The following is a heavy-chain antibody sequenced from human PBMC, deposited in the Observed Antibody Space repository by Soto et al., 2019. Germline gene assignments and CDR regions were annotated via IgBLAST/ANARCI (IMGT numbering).Heavy chain of an antibody. CDR1: GGSFSGYY. Sequence: PSETLSLTCAVYGGSFSGYYWTWIRQPPGTGPEWIGEINHSGSTNYNPSLKSRVTISVDTSKNQFSLKLSSVTAADTAVYYCARLGGSYAVPHFDYWGQGTLVTVSS. J-gene: IGHJ4*02. CDR3: ARLGGSYAVPHFDY. D-gene: IGHD1-26*01. V-gene: IGHV4-34*01. CDR2: INHSGST.